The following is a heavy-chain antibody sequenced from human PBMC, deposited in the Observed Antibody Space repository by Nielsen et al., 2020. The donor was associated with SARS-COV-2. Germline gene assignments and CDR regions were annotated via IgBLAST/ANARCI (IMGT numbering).Heavy chain of an antibody. V-gene: IGHV4-31*03. J-gene: IGHJ4*02. Sequence: SETLSLTCTVSGGSISSGGYYWSWIRQHPGKGLEWIGYIYYSGSTYYNPPLKSRVTISVDTSKNQFSLKLSSVTAADTALYYCAKIAAAGNYFDYWGQGTLVTVSS. CDR1: GGSISSGGYY. D-gene: IGHD6-13*01. CDR2: IYYSGST. CDR3: AKIAAAGNYFDY.